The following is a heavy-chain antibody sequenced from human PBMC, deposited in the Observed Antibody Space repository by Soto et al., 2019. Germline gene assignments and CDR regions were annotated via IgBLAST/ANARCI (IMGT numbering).Heavy chain of an antibody. CDR1: GFTFDDYG. V-gene: IGHV3-20*04. CDR2: INWNGGST. Sequence: EVQLVESGGGVVLPGGSLRLSCAASGFTFDDYGMSWVRQAPGKGPEWVSSINWNGGSTGYADSVRGRFTISRDNAKNSLYLQMNSLRAEDTALYYCARGIAAAREQDYWGQGTLVTVSS. CDR3: ARGIAAAREQDY. J-gene: IGHJ4*02. D-gene: IGHD6-13*01.